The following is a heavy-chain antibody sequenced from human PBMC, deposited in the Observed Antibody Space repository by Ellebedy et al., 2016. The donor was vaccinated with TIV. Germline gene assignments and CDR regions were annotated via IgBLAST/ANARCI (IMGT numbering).Heavy chain of an antibody. Sequence: MPSETLSLTFSVSGGSIRSYSWSWIRQPPGKGLEWLGYAYYSGSTKYNPSFQSRVTMSVDTSKSHFTMNLSSVTAADTAVYYCASLDADYLDYWGQGTLVTVSS. CDR3: ASLDADYLDY. V-gene: IGHV4-59*01. CDR2: AYYSGST. CDR1: GGSIRSYS. D-gene: IGHD6-6*01. J-gene: IGHJ4*02.